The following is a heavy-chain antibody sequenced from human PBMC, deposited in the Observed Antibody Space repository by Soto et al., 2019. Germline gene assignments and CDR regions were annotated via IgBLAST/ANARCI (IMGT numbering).Heavy chain of an antibody. CDR1: GFTFSSYG. V-gene: IGHV3-30*18. Sequence: GGSLRLSCAASGFTFSSYGMHWVRQAPGKGLEWVAVISYDGSNKYYADSVKGRFTISRDNSKNTLYLQMNSLRAEDTAVYYCAKSSRAAAGAYYYYGMDVWGQGTTVTVSS. CDR3: AKSSRAAAGAYYYYGMDV. D-gene: IGHD6-13*01. J-gene: IGHJ6*02. CDR2: ISYDGSNK.